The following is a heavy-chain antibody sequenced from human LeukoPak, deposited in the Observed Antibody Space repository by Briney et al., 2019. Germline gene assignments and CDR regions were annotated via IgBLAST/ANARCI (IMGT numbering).Heavy chain of an antibody. J-gene: IGHJ4*02. V-gene: IGHV3-30*02. CDR1: GFTFSSYG. CDR3: ARGGLVRLGYCSGGSCLDY. D-gene: IGHD2-15*01. CDR2: IRYDGSNK. Sequence: GGSLRLSCAASGFTFSSYGMHWVRQAPGKGLEWVAFIRYDGSNKYYADSVKGRFTISRDNSKNTLYLQMNSLRAEDTAVYYCARGGLVRLGYCSGGSCLDYWGQGTLVTVSS.